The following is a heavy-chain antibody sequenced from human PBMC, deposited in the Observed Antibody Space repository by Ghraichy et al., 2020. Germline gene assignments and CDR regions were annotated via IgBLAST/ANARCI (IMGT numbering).Heavy chain of an antibody. J-gene: IGHJ4*02. D-gene: IGHD6-19*01. CDR3: ARERGVAVAGTDY. V-gene: IGHV3-21*01. CDR2: ISTGSDYI. Sequence: SCAASGFTFRSYNMNWVRQAPGKGLEWVSFISTGSDYIYYADSMKGRFTISRDNTKNSLYLQMNSLRVEDTAVYYCARERGVAVAGTDYWGQGTLVTVSS. CDR1: GFTFRSYN.